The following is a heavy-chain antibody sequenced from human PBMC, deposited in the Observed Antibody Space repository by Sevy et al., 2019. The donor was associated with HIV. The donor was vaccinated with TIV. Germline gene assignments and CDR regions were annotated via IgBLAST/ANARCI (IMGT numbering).Heavy chain of an antibody. Sequence: ASVKVSCKASGGTFSSYGISWVRQAPGQGLEWMGGIIPILGTVNYAQKFQGRVTMTADESTKTAYMELSSLRSEDTAVYYWARGGGNGWYYFDYWGQETLVTVSS. CDR3: ARGGGNGWYYFDY. CDR2: IIPILGTV. J-gene: IGHJ4*02. D-gene: IGHD6-19*01. CDR1: GGTFSSYG. V-gene: IGHV1-69*13.